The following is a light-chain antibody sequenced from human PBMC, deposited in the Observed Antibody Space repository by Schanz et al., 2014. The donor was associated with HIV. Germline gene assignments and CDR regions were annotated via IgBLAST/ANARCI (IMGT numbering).Light chain of an antibody. Sequence: DIQLTQSPSSLSASVGDRVTLTCRASRNIRRELSWYQQKPGKAPKLLIYDASNLETGVPSRFSGGGSGTDFTFTITSLQPEDYATYFCQHFDSLPITFGQGTRLEIK. V-gene: IGKV1-33*01. CDR2: DAS. CDR3: QHFDSLPIT. CDR1: RNIRRE. J-gene: IGKJ5*01.